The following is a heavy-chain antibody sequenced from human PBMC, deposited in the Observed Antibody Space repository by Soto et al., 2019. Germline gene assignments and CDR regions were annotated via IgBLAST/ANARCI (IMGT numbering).Heavy chain of an antibody. CDR2: IKTRSEGEAT. D-gene: IGHD2-15*01. Sequence: EVHLVESGGGLVKPGGSLRLSCAASDFSISNAWMNWVRQAPGKGLEWVGRIKTRSEGEATDYAAPLKDRFTISRDDSKNRLFLQMNSLKTEDTAVYYCTTGSVEGVWGQGATVIVSS. V-gene: IGHV3-15*07. CDR1: DFSISNAW. J-gene: IGHJ6*02. CDR3: TTGSVEGV.